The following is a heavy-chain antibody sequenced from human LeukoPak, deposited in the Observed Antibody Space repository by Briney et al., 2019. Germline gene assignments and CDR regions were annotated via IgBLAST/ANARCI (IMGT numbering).Heavy chain of an antibody. J-gene: IGHJ4*02. CDR2: INPNSGGT. V-gene: IGHV1-2*02. CDR1: GYTFTVYY. Sequence: ASVKVSCKASGYTFTVYYMHWVRQAPGQGLEWMGWINPNSGGTNYAQKFQGRVTMTRDTSISTAYMELSRLRSDDTAVYYCAKSRRYCSSTSCQKGYLFDYWGQGTLVTVSS. D-gene: IGHD2-2*01. CDR3: AKSRRYCSSTSCQKGYLFDY.